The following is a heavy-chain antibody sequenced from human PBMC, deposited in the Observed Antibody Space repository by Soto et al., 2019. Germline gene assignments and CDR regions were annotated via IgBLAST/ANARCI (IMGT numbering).Heavy chain of an antibody. Sequence: GESLKISGKGSGYSFTSYWIGWVRQMPGKGLEWMGIIYPGDSDTRYSPSFQGQVTISADKSISTAYLQWSSLKASDTAMYYCARHRNSESSSWYYYYYGMDVWGQGTTVTV. V-gene: IGHV5-51*01. D-gene: IGHD6-13*01. CDR1: GYSFTSYW. J-gene: IGHJ6*02. CDR3: ARHRNSESSSWYYYYYGMDV. CDR2: IYPGDSDT.